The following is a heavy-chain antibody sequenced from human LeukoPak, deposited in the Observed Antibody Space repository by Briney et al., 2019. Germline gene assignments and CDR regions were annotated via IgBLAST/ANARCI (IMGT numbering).Heavy chain of an antibody. V-gene: IGHV4-39*07. Sequence: PSETLSLTCTVSGGSISSYYWGWIRQPPGKGLEWIGSIYYSGSTYYNPSLKSRVTISVDTSKNQFSLKLSSVTAADTAVYYCARTYSREHWFDPWGQGTLVTVSS. D-gene: IGHD3-22*01. J-gene: IGHJ5*02. CDR1: GGSISSYY. CDR2: IYYSGST. CDR3: ARTYSREHWFDP.